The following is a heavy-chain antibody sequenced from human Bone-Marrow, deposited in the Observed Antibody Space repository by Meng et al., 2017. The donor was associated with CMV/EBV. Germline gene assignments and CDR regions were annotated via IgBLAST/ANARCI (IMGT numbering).Heavy chain of an antibody. CDR3: ARAPSDSSSWYRKMYYYYGKDV. D-gene: IGHD6-13*01. Sequence: GESLKISCAASGFTFSSYSMNWVRQAPGKGLEWVSSISSSSSYIYYADSVKGRFTISRDNAKNSLYLQMNSLRAEDTAVYYCARAPSDSSSWYRKMYYYYGKDVWGQGTTVTVSS. CDR1: GFTFSSYS. J-gene: IGHJ6*01. V-gene: IGHV3-21*01. CDR2: ISSSSSYI.